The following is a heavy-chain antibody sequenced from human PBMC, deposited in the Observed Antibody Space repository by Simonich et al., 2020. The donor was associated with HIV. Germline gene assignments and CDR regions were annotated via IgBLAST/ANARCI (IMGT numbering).Heavy chain of an antibody. D-gene: IGHD3-10*01. J-gene: IGHJ3*01. CDR3: ARHFWVGESWGAFDF. CDR1: GYTYINYG. Sequence: QVQLVQSGAEVKKPGASVKVSCKASGYTYINYGINWVRQAPGQGLEGMGRNTVYNGNTDSAQKFRGRLTLTTDTYTTTSYMELRSLRSDDTAVYYCARHFWVGESWGAFDFWGQGTMVTVSS. CDR2: NTVYNGNT. V-gene: IGHV1-18*01.